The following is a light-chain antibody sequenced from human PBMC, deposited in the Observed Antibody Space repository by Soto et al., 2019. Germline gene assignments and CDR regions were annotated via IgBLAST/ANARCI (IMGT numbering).Light chain of an antibody. CDR2: TAS. V-gene: IGKV1-5*01. CDR1: QTIRSW. J-gene: IGKJ4*01. Sequence: DIQMTQSPSTLSASVGDRVTISCRARQTIRSWLAWYQQIAGKAPKLLIYTASSLEGGVPSRFSGSGSGTEFTLTIRGLQPDDFASYFCQQYNSFPLTFGGGTKVDNK. CDR3: QQYNSFPLT.